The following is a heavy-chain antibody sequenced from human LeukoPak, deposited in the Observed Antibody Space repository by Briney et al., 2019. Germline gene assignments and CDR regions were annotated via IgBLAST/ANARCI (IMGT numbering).Heavy chain of an antibody. Sequence: GGSLRLSCAASGFTFRSYAMSWVRQAPGKGLEWVSAIRGSGGGTYYADSVKGRFTISRDNSKNTLYLQMNSLRAEDTAVYYCAKVRSDYYDILTGNYNPLFDYWGQGTLVTVSS. CDR1: GFTFRSYA. CDR3: AKVRSDYYDILTGNYNPLFDY. CDR2: IRGSGGGT. V-gene: IGHV3-23*01. J-gene: IGHJ4*02. D-gene: IGHD3-9*01.